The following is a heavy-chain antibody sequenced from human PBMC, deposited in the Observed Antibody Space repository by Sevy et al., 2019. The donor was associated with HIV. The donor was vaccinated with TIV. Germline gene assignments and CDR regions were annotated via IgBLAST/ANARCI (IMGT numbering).Heavy chain of an antibody. Sequence: SETLSLTCSASGGSITSSNYYWGWIRQPPGKGLEWIGSVYYTGLTYYNPSLKSRVTIFVDTSKNQFSLNLNSVTAADTAIYYCAREPGGYDYDYGMDVWGQGTTVTVSS. D-gene: IGHD5-12*01. CDR2: VYYTGLT. CDR1: GGSITSSNYY. CDR3: AREPGGYDYDYGMDV. V-gene: IGHV4-39*02. J-gene: IGHJ6*02.